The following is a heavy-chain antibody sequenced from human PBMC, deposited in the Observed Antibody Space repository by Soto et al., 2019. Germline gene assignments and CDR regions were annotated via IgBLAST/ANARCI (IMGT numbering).Heavy chain of an antibody. CDR2: IKGDGSEK. CDR1: GFTFRTYW. D-gene: IGHD6-6*01. CDR3: AASLI. Sequence: EVQLVESGGGLVQPGGSLRLSGTASGFTFRTYWMNWVRQAPGKGLEWVASIKGDGSEKYYVDPVKGRFSISRDNARNSLYVQMNSLRAEDTAVYYWAASLIRGQGAVVTVSS. J-gene: IGHJ4*02. V-gene: IGHV3-7*01.